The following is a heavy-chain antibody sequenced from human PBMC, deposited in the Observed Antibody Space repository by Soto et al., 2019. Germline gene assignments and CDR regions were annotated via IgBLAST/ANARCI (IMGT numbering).Heavy chain of an antibody. CDR1: GYTFNKYW. CDR2: IYPGDSDT. Sequence: GESLKISCQASGYTFNKYWLAWVRQMPGKGLEYVGIIYPGDSDTRYSPPFQGQVTISADTSISTAYLRWSSLKASDSAMYYCARRLKDDSGSSPYYTDLDVWGRGSTGTVAS. J-gene: IGHJ6*01. CDR3: ARRLKDDSGSSPYYTDLDV. V-gene: IGHV5-51*01. D-gene: IGHD3-3*01.